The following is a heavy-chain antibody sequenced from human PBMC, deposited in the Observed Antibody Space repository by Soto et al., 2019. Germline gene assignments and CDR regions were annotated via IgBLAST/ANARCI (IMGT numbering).Heavy chain of an antibody. CDR1: GYTFTSYD. Sequence: QVQLVQSGAEVKKPGASVKVSCKASGYTFTSYDINWVRQATGQGLEWMGWMNPNSGNTGYAQKFQGRVTMTRNTSIITAYMELSSLRSDDTAVYYCDRGGWQHDYGDDSWFDPWGHGTLVTVSS. V-gene: IGHV1-8*01. D-gene: IGHD4-17*01. CDR2: MNPNSGNT. J-gene: IGHJ5*02. CDR3: DRGGWQHDYGDDSWFDP.